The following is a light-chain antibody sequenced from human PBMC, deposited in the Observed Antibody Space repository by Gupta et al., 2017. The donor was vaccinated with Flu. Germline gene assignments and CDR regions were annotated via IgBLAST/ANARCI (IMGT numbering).Light chain of an antibody. V-gene: IGKV1-5*03. CDR1: QSISSW. Sequence: PSTLAASVGDRVTITCRASQSISSWLAWYQQKPGKAPRMLIYQASRLEGGVPARFSGSGSGTEFALTISSLQPDDFANYYCQQYNGYSGTFGQGTKVEIK. CDR3: QQYNGYSGT. J-gene: IGKJ1*01. CDR2: QAS.